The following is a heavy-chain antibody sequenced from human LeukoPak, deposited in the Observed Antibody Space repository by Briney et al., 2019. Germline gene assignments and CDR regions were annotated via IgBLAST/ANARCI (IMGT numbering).Heavy chain of an antibody. D-gene: IGHD3-10*01. J-gene: IGHJ4*02. Sequence: GGSLRLSCAASGFTFNNYAMTWVRQAPGKGLEWVSTISTSGDSTYYADSVKGRFTISRDNSKNTLYLQMNSLRAEDTAVYYCAKFVRYYGSGSYYKPRAFDYWGQGTLVTVSS. CDR3: AKFVRYYGSGSYYKPRAFDY. V-gene: IGHV3-23*01. CDR2: ISTSGDST. CDR1: GFTFNNYA.